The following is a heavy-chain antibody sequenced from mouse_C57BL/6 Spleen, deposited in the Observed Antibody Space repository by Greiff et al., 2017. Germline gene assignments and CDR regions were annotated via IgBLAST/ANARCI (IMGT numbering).Heavy chain of an antibody. CDR1: GYTFTSYW. J-gene: IGHJ4*01. D-gene: IGHD1-1*01. CDR2: IYPGSGST. CDR3: SRIYYYGSSSMDY. Sequence: QVHVKQPGAELVKPGASVKMSCKASGYTFTSYWITWVKQRPGQGLEWIGDIYPGSGSTKYNEKFKSKATLTVDTSSSTAYMQLSSLTSEDSAVYYCSRIYYYGSSSMDYWGQGTSVTVSS. V-gene: IGHV1-55*01.